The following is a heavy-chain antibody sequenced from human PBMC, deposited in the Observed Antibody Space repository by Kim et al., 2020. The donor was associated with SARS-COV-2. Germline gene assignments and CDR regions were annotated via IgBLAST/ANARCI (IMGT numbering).Heavy chain of an antibody. CDR3: ARFRSRSIQLWSYYGMDV. J-gene: IGHJ6*02. CDR1: GGSFSGYY. D-gene: IGHD5-18*01. Sequence: SETLSLTCAVYGGSFSGYYWSWIRQPPGKGLEWIGEINHSGSTNYNPSLKSRVTISVDTSKNQFSLKLSSVTAADTAVYYCARFRSRSIQLWSYYGMDVWGQGTTVTVSS. V-gene: IGHV4-34*01. CDR2: INHSGST.